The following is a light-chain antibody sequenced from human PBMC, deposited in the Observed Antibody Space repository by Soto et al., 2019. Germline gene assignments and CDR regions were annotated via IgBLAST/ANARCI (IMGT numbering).Light chain of an antibody. V-gene: IGKV3-15*01. Sequence: EIVMTQSPATLSVSPGERATLSCRASHRVSSYLAWYQQNPGQAPRLLVYGASTRATGIPARFSGSGSGTEFTLTISSLQSEDFAGYYCQQYNAWPLTFGGGTEVEIK. CDR2: GAS. CDR3: QQYNAWPLT. J-gene: IGKJ4*01. CDR1: HRVSSY.